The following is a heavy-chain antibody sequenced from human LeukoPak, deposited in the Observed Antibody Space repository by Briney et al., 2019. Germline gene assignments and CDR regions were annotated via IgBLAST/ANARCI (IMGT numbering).Heavy chain of an antibody. CDR2: IYYSGNT. D-gene: IGHD6-19*01. Sequence: PSETLSLTCTVSGGSISSYYWSWIRQPPGKGLEWIGYIYYSGNTNYNPSLKSRVTISVDTSKNQFSLQLNSVTAADTAVYYCAIYAYGSGPFDYWGQGTLLTVSS. V-gene: IGHV4-59*01. CDR3: AIYAYGSGPFDY. CDR1: GGSISSYY. J-gene: IGHJ4*02.